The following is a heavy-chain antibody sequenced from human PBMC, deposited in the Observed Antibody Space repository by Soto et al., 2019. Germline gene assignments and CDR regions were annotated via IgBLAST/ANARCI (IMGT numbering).Heavy chain of an antibody. V-gene: IGHV3-74*01. CDR2: INSDGSST. J-gene: IGHJ4*02. CDR3: ARDDRDYVWGSFRYFDS. CDR1: GFTFSSYW. Sequence: PGGSLRLSCAASGFTFSSYWMQWVRQAPGKGPVWVSRINSDGSSTTYAESVKGRFSVSRDNAKNTLYLQMDSLKTEDTAVYFCARDDRDYVWGSFRYFDSWGQGTQVT. D-gene: IGHD3-16*01.